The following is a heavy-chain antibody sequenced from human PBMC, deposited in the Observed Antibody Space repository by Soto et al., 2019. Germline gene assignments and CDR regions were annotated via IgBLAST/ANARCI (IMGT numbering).Heavy chain of an antibody. Sequence: SETLSRTCTVSGGSISSSSYYWGWILQPPGKGLEWIVSIYYSGSTYYSPSLKSRVTISVDTSKDQFSLKLSSVTAADTAVYYCARGVVEYSGYDTGLLTYYYYGMDVWGQGTTVTVSS. V-gene: IGHV4-39*01. CDR3: ARGVVEYSGYDTGLLTYYYYGMDV. J-gene: IGHJ6*02. CDR2: IYYSGST. CDR1: GGSISSSSYY. D-gene: IGHD5-12*01.